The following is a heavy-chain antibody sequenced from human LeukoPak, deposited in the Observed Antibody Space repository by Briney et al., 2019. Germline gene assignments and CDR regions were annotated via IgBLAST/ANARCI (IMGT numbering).Heavy chain of an antibody. CDR1: GFTFSSYA. CDR3: AKPLFDSSGYYMT. CDR2: ISGSGGST. Sequence: PGGSLRLSCAASGFTFSSYAMSWVRQAPGKGLEWVSAISGSGGSTYYADSVKGRFTISRDNSKNTLYLQMNSPRAEDTAVYYCAKPLFDSSGYYMTWGQGTLVTVSS. V-gene: IGHV3-23*01. J-gene: IGHJ5*02. D-gene: IGHD3-22*01.